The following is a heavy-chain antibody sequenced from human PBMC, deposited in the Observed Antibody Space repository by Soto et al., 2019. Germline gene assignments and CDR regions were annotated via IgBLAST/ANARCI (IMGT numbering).Heavy chain of an antibody. CDR3: ARARRYCSGGSCYLVDWFDP. CDR2: INHSGST. V-gene: IGHV4-34*01. Sequence: QVQLQQWGAGLLKPSETLSLTCAVYGGSFSGYYWSWIRQPPGKGREWIGEINHSGSTNYNPSLTSRSTISVDTSKDQFSLKLSSVTAADTAVYYCARARRYCSGGSCYLVDWFDPWGQGTLVTVSS. CDR1: GGSFSGYY. D-gene: IGHD2-15*01. J-gene: IGHJ5*02.